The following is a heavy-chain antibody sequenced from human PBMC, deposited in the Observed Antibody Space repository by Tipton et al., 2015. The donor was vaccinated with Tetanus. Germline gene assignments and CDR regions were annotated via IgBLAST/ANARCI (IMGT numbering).Heavy chain of an antibody. CDR3: ATGGPSYYGSAAPNV. Sequence: QLVQSGAELKKPGATVRISCKVSGYIFTDYYIHWVQQAPGKGLEWLGLVDPEHGKRVFAERFQGRLTFIADTSTDTAYMELSSLRSEDTAVYYCATGGPSYYGSAAPNVWGQGTAVAVSS. D-gene: IGHD3-10*01. CDR1: GYIFTDYY. J-gene: IGHJ6*01. V-gene: IGHV1-69-2*01. CDR2: VDPEHGKR.